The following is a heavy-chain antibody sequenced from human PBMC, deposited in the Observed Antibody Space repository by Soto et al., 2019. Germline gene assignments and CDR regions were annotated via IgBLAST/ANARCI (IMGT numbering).Heavy chain of an antibody. D-gene: IGHD2-21*01. V-gene: IGHV2-26*01. CDR3: ARIRNCGGYCYMGGDPYDF. CDR2: IFSDDVK. Sequence: QVTLKESGPVLVKPTETLTLTCTVSGFSLNTPRMGVSWIRQPPGRALEWLAHIFSDDVKAYNTALKRRLTNSKAHSQSQVALTLTNMDHVDTTTYYCARIRNCGGYCYMGGDPYDFWGQGTVVAVSS. CDR1: GFSLNTPRMG. J-gene: IGHJ3*01.